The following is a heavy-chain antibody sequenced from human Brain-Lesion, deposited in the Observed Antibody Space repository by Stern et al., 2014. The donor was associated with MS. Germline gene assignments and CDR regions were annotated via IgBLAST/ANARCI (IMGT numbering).Heavy chain of an antibody. V-gene: IGHV3-74*01. CDR3: ARGVGDY. CDR2: INRDGSDT. CDR1: GFNLGSYW. Sequence: VQLVQSGGGLVQPGGSLRLSCAASGFNLGSYWMHWVRQFPEKGLFWVSQINRDGSDTSYADSVKGRFSISRDNIRNMLYLRMTSLRAEDTAVYYCARGVGDYWGQGARVTVSS. D-gene: IGHD3-16*01. J-gene: IGHJ4*02.